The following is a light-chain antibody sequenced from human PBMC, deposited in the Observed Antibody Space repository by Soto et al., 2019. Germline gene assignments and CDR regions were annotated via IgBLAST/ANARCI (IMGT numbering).Light chain of an antibody. CDR2: DVS. J-gene: IGLJ1*01. CDR1: SSDVGAYNY. Sequence: QSVLTQPASVSGSPGQSITISCTGTSSDVGAYNYVSWYQHHPGKAPKLIIYDVSDRPSGVSNRFSASKSGSTASLTISGLQAEDEADYYCSSYTSSNTEVLGTGTKVTVL. CDR3: SSYTSSNTEV. V-gene: IGLV2-14*03.